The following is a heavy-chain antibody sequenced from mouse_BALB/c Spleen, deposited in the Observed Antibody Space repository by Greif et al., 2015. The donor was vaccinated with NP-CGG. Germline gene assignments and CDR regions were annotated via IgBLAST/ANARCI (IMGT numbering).Heavy chain of an antibody. CDR1: GFSLTSYG. J-gene: IGHJ4*01. D-gene: IGHD1-1*01. V-gene: IGHV2-6-1*01. CDR2: IWSDGST. Sequence: VNVVESGPGLVAPSQSLSITCTISGFSLTSYGVHWVRQPPGKGLEWLVVIWSDGSTTYNSALKSRLGISKDSSKSQVFLKMNSLQTDDTAMYYCARHYYGSYYAMDYWGQGTSVTVSS. CDR3: ARHYYGSYYAMDY.